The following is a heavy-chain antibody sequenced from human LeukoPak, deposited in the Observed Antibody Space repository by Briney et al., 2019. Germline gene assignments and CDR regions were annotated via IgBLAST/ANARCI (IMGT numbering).Heavy chain of an antibody. CDR1: GYTFTGYS. CDR2: INPNSGGT. D-gene: IGHD6-13*01. Sequence: ASVKVSCKASGYTFTGYSVHWVRQAPGQGLEWMGWINPNSGGTKYALKFQGRVTMTRDTSISTAYMELSRLTSDDTAVYYCARDFSIAAPGTDFDYWGQGTLVTVSS. CDR3: ARDFSIAAPGTDFDY. V-gene: IGHV1-2*02. J-gene: IGHJ4*02.